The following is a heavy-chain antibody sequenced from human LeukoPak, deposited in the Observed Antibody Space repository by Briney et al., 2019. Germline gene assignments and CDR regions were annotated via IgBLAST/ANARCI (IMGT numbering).Heavy chain of an antibody. Sequence: GGSLRLSCAASGFTVSSNYMSWVRQAPGKGLEWVSVIYSGGSTYYADSVKGRFTISRDNSKNTLYLQMNSLRAEDTAVYYCARPQLNIAMAGGDYWGQGTLVTVSS. CDR1: GFTVSSNY. J-gene: IGHJ4*02. CDR2: IYSGGST. D-gene: IGHD6-19*01. V-gene: IGHV3-66*04. CDR3: ARPQLNIAMAGGDY.